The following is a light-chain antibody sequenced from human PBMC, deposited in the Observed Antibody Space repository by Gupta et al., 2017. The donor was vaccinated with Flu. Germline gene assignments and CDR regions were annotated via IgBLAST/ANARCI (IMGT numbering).Light chain of an antibody. CDR1: QSVLYSSNNKNF. J-gene: IGKJ4*01. Sequence: NCKSSQSVLYSSNNKNFLAWYQQKPGQPPKLLIYWASTRESGVPDRFSGSESGTDFTLTISSLQAEDVAVYYCQQYHSSPLTFGGGTKVEIK. CDR3: QQYHSSPLT. CDR2: WAS. V-gene: IGKV4-1*01.